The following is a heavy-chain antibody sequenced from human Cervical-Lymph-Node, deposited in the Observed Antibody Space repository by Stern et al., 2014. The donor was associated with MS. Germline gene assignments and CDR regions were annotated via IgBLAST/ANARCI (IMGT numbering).Heavy chain of an antibody. CDR3: AHSPPSDDDAFDI. V-gene: IGHV2-5*02. J-gene: IGHJ3*02. Sequence: QITLKESGPKLVNPTQTLTLTCAFSGFSLSTTGVGLGLIRQPPGKALEWLAIIYWDDDKRYSPSLKSKLTITKDTSKSQVNLTLTNVDPVDTATYYCAHSPPSDDDAFDIWGQGTMVTISS. CDR1: GFSLSTTGVG. D-gene: IGHD2-21*02. CDR2: IYWDDDK.